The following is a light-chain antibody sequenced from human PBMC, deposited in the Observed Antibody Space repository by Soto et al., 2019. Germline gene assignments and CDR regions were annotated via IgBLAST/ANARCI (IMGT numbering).Light chain of an antibody. J-gene: IGLJ2*01. CDR3: CSYAGSSTLV. CDR1: SSDVGSYNL. CDR2: EGS. V-gene: IGLV2-23*01. Sequence: QSVLTQPASVSGSPRQSITISCTGTSSDVGSYNLVSWYQQYPGKAPKLIIYEGSKRPSGVSNRFSGSKSGNTASLTISGLQAEDEADYYCCSYAGSSTLVFGGGAQLTVL.